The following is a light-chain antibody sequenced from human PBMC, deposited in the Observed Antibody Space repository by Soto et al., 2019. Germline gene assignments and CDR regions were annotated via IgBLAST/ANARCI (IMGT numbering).Light chain of an antibody. Sequence: DIQVTQSPSFLSASLVDRVTITCXSSQGISSYLAWYQQKPGKAPKLLIYAASTLQSGVPSRFSGSGSGTEFTLTISSLQSEDFAFYYCQQYDGWPPEITFGQGTRLEIK. V-gene: IGKV1-9*01. CDR3: QQYDGWPPEIT. CDR1: QGISSY. J-gene: IGKJ5*01. CDR2: AAS.